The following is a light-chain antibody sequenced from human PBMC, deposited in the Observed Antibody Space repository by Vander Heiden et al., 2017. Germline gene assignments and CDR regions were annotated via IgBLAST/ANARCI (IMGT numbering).Light chain of an antibody. CDR2: AAS. CDR1: QSINNY. J-gene: IGKJ2*01. V-gene: IGKV1-39*01. Sequence: DIQMTQSPSSLSASVGDRVTITCRASQSINNYLNWYQQNPGKAPKLLIYAASTLQGGVPSRFSGSGSGTDFSLTISSLQPEDFATYYCQQSYSTPMHTFGQGTKLEIK. CDR3: QQSYSTPMHT.